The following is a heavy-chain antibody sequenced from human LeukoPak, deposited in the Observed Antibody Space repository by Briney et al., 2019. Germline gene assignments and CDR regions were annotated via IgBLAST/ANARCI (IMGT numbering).Heavy chain of an antibody. Sequence: SETLSLSCTVSGGSISSYYWSWIRQPAGKGLEWLGRIYTSGSTNYNPSLKSRVTMSVDTSKNQFSLKLSSVTAADTAVYYCARDCSGSGSYYYYYYMDVWGKGTTVTISS. J-gene: IGHJ6*03. CDR3: ARDCSGSGSYYYYYYMDV. D-gene: IGHD3-10*01. CDR1: GGSISSYY. CDR2: IYTSGST. V-gene: IGHV4-4*07.